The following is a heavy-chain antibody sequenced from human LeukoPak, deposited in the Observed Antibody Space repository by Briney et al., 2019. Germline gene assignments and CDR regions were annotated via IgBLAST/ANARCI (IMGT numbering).Heavy chain of an antibody. CDR2: ISYDGSNK. CDR1: GFTFSSYA. D-gene: IGHD6-19*01. V-gene: IGHV3-30-3*01. CDR3: ARDRDSGWYYYYGMDV. J-gene: IGHJ6*02. Sequence: GGSLRLSCAASGFTFSSYAMHWVRQAPGKGLEWVAVISYDGSNKYYADSVKGRFTISRDNSKNTLYLQMNSLRAEDTAVYYCARDRDSGWYYYYGMDVWGQGTTVTVSS.